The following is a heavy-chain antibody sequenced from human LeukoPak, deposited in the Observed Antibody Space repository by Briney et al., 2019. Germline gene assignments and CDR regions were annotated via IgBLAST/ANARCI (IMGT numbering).Heavy chain of an antibody. CDR1: GGSFSNYY. CDR2: INHGGST. V-gene: IGHV4-34*01. D-gene: IGHD3-3*01. J-gene: IGHJ4*01. CDR3: AAVPETYYTVYYFNY. Sequence: QSSETLSLTCAVYGGSFSNYYWSWIRQPPGKGLEWIAEINHGGSTKYNPSLKSRVIVSVDTSKKQFYLKLTSVTAADTAVYYCAAVPETYYTVYYFNYWGHGTLVTVSS.